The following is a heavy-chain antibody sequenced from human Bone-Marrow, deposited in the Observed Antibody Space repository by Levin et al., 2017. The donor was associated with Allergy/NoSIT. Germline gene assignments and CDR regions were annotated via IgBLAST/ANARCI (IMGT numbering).Heavy chain of an antibody. J-gene: IGHJ3*02. V-gene: IGHV4-30-4*01. Sequence: SETLSLTCTVSGGSISSGDYYWSWIRQPPGKGLEWIGYIYYSGSTYYNPSLKSRVTISVDTSKNQFSLKLSSVTAADTAVYYCARVGVLLWFGELSLDAFDIWGQGTMVTVSS. CDR2: IYYSGST. D-gene: IGHD3-10*01. CDR1: GGSISSGDYY. CDR3: ARVGVLLWFGELSLDAFDI.